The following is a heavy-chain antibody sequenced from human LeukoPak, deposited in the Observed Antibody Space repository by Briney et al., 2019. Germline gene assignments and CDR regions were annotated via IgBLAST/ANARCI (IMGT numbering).Heavy chain of an antibody. V-gene: IGHV3-33*01. Sequence: GGSLRLSCAASGFTFSSYGMHWVRQAPGKGLEWVAVIWYDGSNKYYADSVKGRFTISRDNSKNMLYLQMNSLRAEDTAVYYCAVGIAARPVYWGQGTLVTVSS. CDR1: GFTFSSYG. CDR3: AVGIAARPVY. J-gene: IGHJ4*02. D-gene: IGHD6-6*01. CDR2: IWYDGSNK.